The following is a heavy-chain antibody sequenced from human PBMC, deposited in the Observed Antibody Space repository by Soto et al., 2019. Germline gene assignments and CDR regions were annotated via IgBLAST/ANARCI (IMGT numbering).Heavy chain of an antibody. J-gene: IGHJ6*02. Sequence: LRLSCEVSGFIFSMYSMSWVRQTPGKGLEWVAKIPQDGVDGHYADAVKGRFTISRDNGKNSLYLQMNNLRAEDTAVYYCARDHLILPAHDFFYGSDVWGRGATVTVSS. CDR1: GFIFSMYS. CDR2: IPQDGVDG. CDR3: ARDHLILPAHDFFYGSDV. D-gene: IGHD2-21*02. V-gene: IGHV3-7*03.